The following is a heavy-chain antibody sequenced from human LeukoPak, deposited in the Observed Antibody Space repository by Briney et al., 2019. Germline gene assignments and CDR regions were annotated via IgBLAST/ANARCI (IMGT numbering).Heavy chain of an antibody. CDR1: GLTFRSYW. D-gene: IGHD5-24*01. CDR2: INQDGSGK. Sequence: GGSLRLSCAASGLTFRSYWMNWVRQAPGIGLQWVANINQDGSGKYYADSVKGRFTISRDSAKNSLYLEMNSLRADDTAVYYCARASDPWLQLTWGQGTLVTVSS. V-gene: IGHV3-7*05. CDR3: ARASDPWLQLT. J-gene: IGHJ5*02.